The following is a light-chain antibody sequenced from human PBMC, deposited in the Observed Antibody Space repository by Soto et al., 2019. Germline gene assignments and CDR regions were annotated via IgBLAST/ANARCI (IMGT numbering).Light chain of an antibody. J-gene: IGLJ1*01. V-gene: IGLV2-14*01. CDR3: SSYRSCSTV. CDR1: SSDVGGYNY. Sequence: QSALTQPASVSGSPGQSITISCTGTSSDVGGYNYVSWYQQHPGKAPKLMIYEVSNRPSGVSNRFSGSKSDNTASLTISGLQAEDEADYYCSSYRSCSTVFGTGTKLTVL. CDR2: EVS.